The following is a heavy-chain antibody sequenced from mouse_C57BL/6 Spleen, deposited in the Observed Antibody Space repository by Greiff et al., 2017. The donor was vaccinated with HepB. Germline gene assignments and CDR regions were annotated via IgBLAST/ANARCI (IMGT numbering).Heavy chain of an antibody. CDR1: GYAFSSSW. CDR2: IYPGDGDT. J-gene: IGHJ2*01. CDR3: ARSMVTTVDY. D-gene: IGHD2-2*01. V-gene: IGHV1-82*01. Sequence: QVQLQQSGPELVKPGASVKISCTASGYAFSSSWMNWVKQRPGKGLEWMGRIYPGDGDTNYNGKFKGKATLTADTSSSTAYMQLSSLTSEDSAVYVCARSMVTTVDYWGQGTTLTVSS.